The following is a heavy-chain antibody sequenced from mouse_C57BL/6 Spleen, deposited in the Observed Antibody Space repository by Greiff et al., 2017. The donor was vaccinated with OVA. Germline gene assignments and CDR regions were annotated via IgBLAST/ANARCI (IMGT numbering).Heavy chain of an antibody. Sequence: EVKLEESGPVLVKPGASVKMSCKASGYTFTDYYMNWVKQSHGKSLEWIGVINPYNGGTSYNQKFKGKATLTVDKSSSTAYMELNSLTSEDSAVYYCARKSFDYWGQGTTLTVSS. J-gene: IGHJ2*01. CDR1: GYTFTDYY. CDR3: ARKSFDY. CDR2: INPYNGGT. V-gene: IGHV1-19*01. D-gene: IGHD1-3*01.